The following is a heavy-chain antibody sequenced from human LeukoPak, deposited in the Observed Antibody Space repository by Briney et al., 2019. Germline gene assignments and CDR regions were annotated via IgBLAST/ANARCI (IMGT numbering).Heavy chain of an antibody. CDR2: IYHSGST. V-gene: IGHV4-4*02. CDR1: GDSISSGNW. J-gene: IGHJ6*02. Sequence: SETLSLTCTVSGDSISSGNWWSWVRQPPGKGLEWIGEIYHSGSTNYNPSLKSRVTISVDKSKNQFSLKLTSVTAADTAMYYCARDEKTPSYYFYHGMDVWGQGTTVTVSS. CDR3: ARDEKTPSYYFYHGMDV.